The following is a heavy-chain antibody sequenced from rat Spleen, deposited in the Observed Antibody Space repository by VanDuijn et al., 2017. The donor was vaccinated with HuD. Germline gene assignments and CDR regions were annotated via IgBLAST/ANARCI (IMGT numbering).Heavy chain of an antibody. V-gene: IGHV5-29*01. CDR2: ISYGDSSGHSGT. CDR3: ARRHYGYTDYFDY. J-gene: IGHJ2*01. CDR1: GFTFSNYG. Sequence: EVQLVESGGGLVQPGSPLKLSCAASGFTFSNYGMHWIRQAPTKGLEWVATISYGDSSGHSGTYYRDSVKGRFTISRDNAKSTLSLQMDSLRSEDTATYYCARRHYGYTDYFDYWGQGVMVTVSS. D-gene: IGHD1-9*01.